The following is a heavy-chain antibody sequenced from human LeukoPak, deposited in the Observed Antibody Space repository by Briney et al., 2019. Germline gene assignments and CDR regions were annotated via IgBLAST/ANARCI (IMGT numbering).Heavy chain of an antibody. CDR3: AKDRYSSESHWFDP. D-gene: IGHD6-25*01. Sequence: GGSLRHSCAASGFTFSSYGMHWVRQAPGKGLEWVAFIRYDGSNKYYADSVKGRFTISRDNSKNTLYLQMNSLRAEDTAVYYCAKDRYSSESHWFDPWGQGTLVTVSS. CDR1: GFTFSSYG. J-gene: IGHJ5*02. V-gene: IGHV3-30*02. CDR2: IRYDGSNK.